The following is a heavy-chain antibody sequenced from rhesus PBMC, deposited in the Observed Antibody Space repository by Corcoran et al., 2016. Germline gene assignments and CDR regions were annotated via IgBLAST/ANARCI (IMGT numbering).Heavy chain of an antibody. J-gene: IGHJ4*01. CDR3: AKDFVY. CDR1: GYSCTSYW. V-gene: IGHV5-2*01. CDR2: IDPSDSDT. D-gene: IGHD3-3*01. Sequence: EVQLVQSGAEVKRPGESLKISCKTSGYSCTSYWIRWGRQMPGKGLEWMGAIDPSDSDTRYSPSFQGQVTISADKSISTAYLQWSSLKASDSATYYCAKDFVYWGQGVLVTVSS.